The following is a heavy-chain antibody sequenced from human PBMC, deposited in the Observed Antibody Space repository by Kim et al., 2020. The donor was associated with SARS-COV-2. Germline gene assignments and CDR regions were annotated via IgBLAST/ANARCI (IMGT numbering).Heavy chain of an antibody. V-gene: IGHV3-73*01. CDR3: TRVPATTLAFWDAFDI. CDR2: IRSKANSYAT. CDR1: GFIFSGSA. Sequence: GGSLRLSCAASGFIFSGSAMHWVRQASGKGLEWVGRIRSKANSYATAYAASVKGRFTIPRDDSKTTTYLQMNSLKTEDTAVYYCTRVPATTLAFWDAFDIWGQGTMVTVSS. J-gene: IGHJ3*02. D-gene: IGHD1-1*01.